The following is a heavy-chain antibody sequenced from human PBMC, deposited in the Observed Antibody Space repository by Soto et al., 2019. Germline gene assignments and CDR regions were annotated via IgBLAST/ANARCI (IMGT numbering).Heavy chain of an antibody. J-gene: IGHJ4*02. CDR3: ARDLDGSGSYYTGY. CDR1: GYTFTSCG. Sequence: ASVKVSCTASGYTFTSCGISWVRQAPGQGLEWMGWINTYSGNTNYAQKFQGRVTMTTDTSASTAYMELRSLRSDDTAVYYCARDLDGSGSYYTGYWGQGTLVTVSS. V-gene: IGHV1-18*01. D-gene: IGHD3-10*01. CDR2: INTYSGNT.